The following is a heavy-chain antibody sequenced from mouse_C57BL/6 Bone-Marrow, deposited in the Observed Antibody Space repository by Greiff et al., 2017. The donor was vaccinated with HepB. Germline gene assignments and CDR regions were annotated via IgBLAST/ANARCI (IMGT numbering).Heavy chain of an antibody. Sequence: EVQVVESGGGLVQPTGSLKLSCAASGFSFNTYAMNWVRQAPGKGLEWVARIRSKSNNYATYYADSVKDRFTISRDESESMLYLQMNNLKTEDTSLYYCVRPGDWINLFAYWGQGTLVTVSA. D-gene: IGHD2-4*01. CDR1: GFSFNTYA. CDR3: VRPGDWINLFAY. J-gene: IGHJ3*01. CDR2: IRSKSNNYAT. V-gene: IGHV10-1*01.